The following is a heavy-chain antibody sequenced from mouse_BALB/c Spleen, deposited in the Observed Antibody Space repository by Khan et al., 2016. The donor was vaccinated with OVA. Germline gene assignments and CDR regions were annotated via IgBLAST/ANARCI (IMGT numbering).Heavy chain of an antibody. Sequence: MQLEESGPSLVKPSQTLSLTCSVTGYSITSGYWNWIRKFPGNKLEYMGYISYSGNAYYNPSLKSRISITRDTSKNQYYLLLNSVTTEDTATYYWSCEQRGFAYWGQGTLVTVSA. CDR1: GYSITSGY. D-gene: IGHD6-1*01. CDR3: SCEQRGFAY. V-gene: IGHV3-8*02. CDR2: ISYSGNA. J-gene: IGHJ3*01.